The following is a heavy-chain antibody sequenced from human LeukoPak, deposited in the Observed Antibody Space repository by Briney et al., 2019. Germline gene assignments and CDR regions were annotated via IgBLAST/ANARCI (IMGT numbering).Heavy chain of an antibody. Sequence: HPGGSLRLSCAASGFTFSSYAIHWVRQAPGKGLEWVAVISYDGNHIFYADSVKGRFTISRDNSKNTLYLQMNSLTTEDTAVYYCARCGGDCYTSTQGFDYWGQGTLVTVSS. D-gene: IGHD2-21*02. CDR1: GFTFSSYA. CDR2: ISYDGNHI. J-gene: IGHJ4*02. CDR3: ARCGGDCYTSTQGFDY. V-gene: IGHV3-30*04.